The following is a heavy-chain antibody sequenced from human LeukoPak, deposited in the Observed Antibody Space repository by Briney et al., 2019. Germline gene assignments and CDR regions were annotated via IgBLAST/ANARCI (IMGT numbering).Heavy chain of an antibody. J-gene: IGHJ3*02. V-gene: IGHV1-69*06. CDR1: GGTFSSYA. CDR3: ARTGTYDAFDI. CDR2: IIPIFGTA. Sequence: GASVKVSCKASGGTFSSYAISWVRQATGQGLEWMGWIIPIFGTASYAQKFQGRVTITADKSTSTAYMELSSLRSEGTAVYYCARTGTYDAFDIWGQGTMVTVSS. D-gene: IGHD1/OR15-1a*01.